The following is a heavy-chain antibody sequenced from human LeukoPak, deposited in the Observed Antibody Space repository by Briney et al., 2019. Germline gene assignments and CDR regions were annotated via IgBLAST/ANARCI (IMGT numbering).Heavy chain of an antibody. CDR3: ASQYYYGSGSYLHNFDY. CDR1: GFTFSSYA. Sequence: GGSLRLSCAASGFTFSSYAMSWVRQAPGKGLEWVSAISGSGGSTYYADSVKGRFTISRDNSKDTLYLQMNSLRAEDTALYYCASQYYYGSGSYLHNFDYWGQGTLVTVSS. J-gene: IGHJ4*02. CDR2: ISGSGGST. D-gene: IGHD3-10*01. V-gene: IGHV3-23*01.